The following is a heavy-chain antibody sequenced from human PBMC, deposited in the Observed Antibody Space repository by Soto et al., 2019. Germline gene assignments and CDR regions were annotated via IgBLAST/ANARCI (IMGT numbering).Heavy chain of an antibody. D-gene: IGHD3-22*01. CDR3: ARGGYGPSGYN. J-gene: IGHJ4*02. V-gene: IGHV3-21*01. CDR2: ISSTGSHT. Sequence: PGGSLRLSCAASRSTFSNYSMNWVRQAPGRGLEWVSSISSTGSHTYYADSVKGRFTISRDNAKSSLYLQMDRLRADDTAVYYCARGGYGPSGYNWGQGTLVTVSS. CDR1: RSTFSNYS.